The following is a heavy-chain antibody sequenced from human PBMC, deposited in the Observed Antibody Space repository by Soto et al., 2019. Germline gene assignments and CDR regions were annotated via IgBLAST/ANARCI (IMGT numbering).Heavy chain of an antibody. D-gene: IGHD2-2*01. CDR1: GFTFGTYW. CDR2: IDSGGRTI. V-gene: IGHV3-74*01. CDR3: AKAGQYRFDN. J-gene: IGHJ4*02. Sequence: EVQLVESGGGLVQPGGSLRLSCAASGFTFGTYWMHWVRQAPGKGLVWVSRIDSGGRTIDYADSVRGRFTISRDNAKNTLYLQMSSLTVEDTAVYYCAKAGQYRFDNWGQGTLVTVSS.